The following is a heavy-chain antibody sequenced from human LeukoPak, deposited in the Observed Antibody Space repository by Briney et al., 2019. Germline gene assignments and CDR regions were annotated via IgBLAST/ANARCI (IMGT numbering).Heavy chain of an antibody. CDR2: ISAYNGNT. CDR3: ASGGLDYYYYYMDV. J-gene: IGHJ6*03. CDR1: GYTFTSYG. D-gene: IGHD2-15*01. V-gene: IGHV1-18*01. Sequence: ASVKVSCKASGYTFTSYGISWVRQAPGQGLEWMGWISAYNGNTNYAQKLQGRVTMTTDTSTSTAYMELRSLRPDDTAVYYCASGGLDYYYYYMDVWGKGTTVTVSS.